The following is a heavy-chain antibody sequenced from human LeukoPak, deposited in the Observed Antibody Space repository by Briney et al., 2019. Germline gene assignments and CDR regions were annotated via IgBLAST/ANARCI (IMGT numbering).Heavy chain of an antibody. Sequence: GGSLRLSCEASGFTVNNYFMTWVRQAPGRGLEWVSVIQSGGRIYYADSVKGRFTISRDTSTNTLYLQMNTLRAEDTAVYFCVKGRVDLSYFDSWGQGTLVTVSS. CDR2: IQSGGRI. V-gene: IGHV3-66*01. CDR1: GFTVNNYF. CDR3: VKGRVDLSYFDS. J-gene: IGHJ4*02. D-gene: IGHD2/OR15-2a*01.